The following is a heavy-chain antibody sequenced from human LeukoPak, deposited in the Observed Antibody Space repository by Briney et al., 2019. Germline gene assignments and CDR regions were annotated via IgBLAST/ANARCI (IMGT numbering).Heavy chain of an antibody. Sequence: ASVKVSCKASGYTFTGYYMHWVRQAPGQGLEWMGWINPNSGGTNYAQKFQGRATMTRDTSISTAYMELSRLRSDDTAVYYCARQRTAAVAFDIWGQGTMVTVSS. D-gene: IGHD6-13*01. V-gene: IGHV1-2*02. J-gene: IGHJ3*02. CDR2: INPNSGGT. CDR1: GYTFTGYY. CDR3: ARQRTAAVAFDI.